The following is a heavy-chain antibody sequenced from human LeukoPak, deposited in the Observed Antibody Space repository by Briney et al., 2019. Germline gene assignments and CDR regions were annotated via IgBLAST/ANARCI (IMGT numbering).Heavy chain of an antibody. V-gene: IGHV3-30*02. J-gene: IGHJ4*02. D-gene: IGHD6-6*01. Sequence: GGSLRLSCAASGFTVSSNYMSWVRQAPGKGLEWVAFIRYDGSNKYYADSVKGRFTISRDNSKNTLYLQMNSLRAEDTAVYYCAKDEAHTFDYWGQGTLVTVSS. CDR1: GFTVSSNY. CDR3: AKDEAHTFDY. CDR2: IRYDGSNK.